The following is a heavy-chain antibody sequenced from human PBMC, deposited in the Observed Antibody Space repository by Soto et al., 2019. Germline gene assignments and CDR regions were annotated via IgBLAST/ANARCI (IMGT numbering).Heavy chain of an antibody. Sequence: QVQLVESGGGVVQPGRSLRLSWGASGFTFSSYGMHWVRQAPAEGLEWVEVISYDRSNKYYRDSVKGRVTISRDNSKNTPYLQMNSLTAEDTAVYYCAQGPGLKLELRSVDPWGQGTLVTVSS. J-gene: IGHJ5*02. V-gene: IGHV3-30*18. CDR1: GFTFSSYG. CDR2: ISYDRSNK. D-gene: IGHD1-7*01. CDR3: AQGPGLKLELRSVDP.